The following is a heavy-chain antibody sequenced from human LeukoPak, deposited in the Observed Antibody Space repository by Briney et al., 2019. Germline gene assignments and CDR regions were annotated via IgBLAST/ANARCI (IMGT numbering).Heavy chain of an antibody. V-gene: IGHV1-46*01. J-gene: IGHJ5*02. CDR2: INPSGSSA. D-gene: IGHD1-26*01. Sequence: ASVKVSCKASGYSFTSYYMHWVRQAPGQGLEWMGFINPSGSSAAYAQKFQGRLTMTRDMFTSTDYMELTSLTSDDTAVYYCARDNSVGETAWWFDPWDQGTLVTVSS. CDR1: GYSFTSYY. CDR3: ARDNSVGETAWWFDP.